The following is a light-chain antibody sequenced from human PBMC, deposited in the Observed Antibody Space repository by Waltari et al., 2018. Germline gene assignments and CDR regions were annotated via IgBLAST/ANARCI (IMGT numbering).Light chain of an antibody. CDR3: QQYGNSPWT. Sequence: EIVLTQSPGTLSLSPGERATLSCRASQSVSSSSSAGYQQQPHPAPRLLIYGASNRANGIPDRFSGSASGTDFTLTITGLEPEDFAVYYCQQYGNSPWTFAQGTKVEIK. V-gene: IGKV3-20*01. CDR2: GAS. J-gene: IGKJ1*01. CDR1: QSVSSSS.